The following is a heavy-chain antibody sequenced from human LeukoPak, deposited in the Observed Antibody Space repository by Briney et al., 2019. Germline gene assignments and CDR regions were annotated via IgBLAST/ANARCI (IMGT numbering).Heavy chain of an antibody. CDR3: ARGDSSGYYPFDY. Sequence: ASVKVSCKASGYTFTGYYMHWARQAPGQGLEWMGRINPNSGGTNYAQKFQGRVTMTRDTSISTAYMELSRLRSDDTAVYYCARGDSSGYYPFDYWGQGALVTVSS. CDR2: INPNSGGT. J-gene: IGHJ4*02. V-gene: IGHV1-2*06. CDR1: GYTFTGYY. D-gene: IGHD3-22*01.